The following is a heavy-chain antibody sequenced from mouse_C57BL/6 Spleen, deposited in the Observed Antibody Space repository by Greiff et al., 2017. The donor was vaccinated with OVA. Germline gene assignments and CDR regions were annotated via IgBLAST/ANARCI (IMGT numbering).Heavy chain of an antibody. J-gene: IGHJ4*01. Sequence: QVQLQQSGAELVRPGASVTLSCKASGYTFTDYEMHWVKQTPVHGLEWIGAIDPETGGTAYNQKFKGKAILTADKSSSTAYMELRSLTSEDSAVYYCTREDYYGSSPGAMDYWGQGTSVTVSS. CDR2: IDPETGGT. V-gene: IGHV1-15*01. CDR3: TREDYYGSSPGAMDY. D-gene: IGHD1-1*01. CDR1: GYTFTDYE.